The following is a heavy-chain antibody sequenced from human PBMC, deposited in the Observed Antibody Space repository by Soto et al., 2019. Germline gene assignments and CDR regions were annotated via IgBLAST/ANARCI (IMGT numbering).Heavy chain of an antibody. Sequence: PSETLSLTCTVSGDSINSADYYWSWLRQPPGKGLEWIGYIYYSRSDYYNPSLGRRATITIDTSRNQFSLNLMSVTAADTAVYYCARVVQFYDSSGYSSYYFDYWGQGALVTVSS. D-gene: IGHD3-22*01. J-gene: IGHJ4*02. CDR2: IYYSRSD. CDR3: ARVVQFYDSSGYSSYYFDY. V-gene: IGHV4-30-4*01. CDR1: GDSINSADYY.